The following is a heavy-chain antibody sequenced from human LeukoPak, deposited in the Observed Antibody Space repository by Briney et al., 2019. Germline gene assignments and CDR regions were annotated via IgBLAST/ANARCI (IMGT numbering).Heavy chain of an antibody. D-gene: IGHD2-15*01. V-gene: IGHV3-7*01. J-gene: IGHJ4*02. CDR1: EFTFSTYW. CDR3: ARDFTDSSGGIYYDRFDN. CDR2: INQDGSKI. Sequence: GGSLRLSCAASEFTFSTYWMTWVRQAPGKGLEWVANINQDGSKINYVDSVRGRFTISRDNAKNSLYLQMNSLRAEDTAVYYCARDFTDSSGGIYYDRFDNWGQGTLVTVSS.